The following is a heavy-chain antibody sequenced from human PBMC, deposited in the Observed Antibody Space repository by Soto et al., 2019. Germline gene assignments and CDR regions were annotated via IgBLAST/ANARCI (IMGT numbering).Heavy chain of an antibody. J-gene: IGHJ5*02. CDR1: GGSFSGYY. V-gene: IGHV4-34*01. D-gene: IGHD2-2*01. CDR3: ARRIIVVVPAAMPSAYNWFDP. CDR2: INHSGST. Sequence: SETLSLTCAVYGGSFSGYYWSWIHQPPGKGLEWIGEINHSGSTNYNPSLKSRVTISVDTSKNQFSLKLSSVTAADTAVYYCARRIIVVVPAAMPSAYNWFDPWGQGTLVTASS.